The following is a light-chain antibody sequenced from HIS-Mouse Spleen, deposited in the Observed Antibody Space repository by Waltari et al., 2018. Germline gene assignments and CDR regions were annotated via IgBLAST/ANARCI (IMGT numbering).Light chain of an antibody. Sequence: SYELTQPPSVSVSPGPTSSITCPGDKLGDNYACCLQQKPGQSPVLVIYQDSKRPSGIPERFSGSNSGNTATLTISGTQAMDEADYYCQAWDSSYSVFGGGTKLTVL. V-gene: IGLV3-1*01. CDR3: QAWDSSYSV. J-gene: IGLJ2*01. CDR2: QDS. CDR1: KLGDNY.